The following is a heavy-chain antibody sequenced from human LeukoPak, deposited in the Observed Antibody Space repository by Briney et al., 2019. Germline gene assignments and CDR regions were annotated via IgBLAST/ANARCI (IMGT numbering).Heavy chain of an antibody. D-gene: IGHD3-22*01. J-gene: IGHJ4*02. CDR3: ARAWAPYYGSSGYYWFATLYYFDY. CDR1: GYTFTGYY. CDR2: INPNSGGT. V-gene: IGHV1-2*06. Sequence: ASVKVSCKASGYTFTGYYMHWVRQAPGQGREWMGRINPNSGGTNYAQKFQGRVTMTRDTSISTAYMELSRLRSDDTAVYYCARAWAPYYGSSGYYWFATLYYFDYWGQGTLVTVSS.